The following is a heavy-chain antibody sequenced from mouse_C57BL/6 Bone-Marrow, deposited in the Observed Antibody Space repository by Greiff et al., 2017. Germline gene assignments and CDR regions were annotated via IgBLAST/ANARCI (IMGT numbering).Heavy chain of an antibody. D-gene: IGHD2-5*01. CDR3: AFYSNSPLYAMDY. V-gene: IGHV3-6*01. CDR1: GYSITSGYY. J-gene: IGHJ4*01. CDR2: ISYDGSN. Sequence: DVQLVESGPGLVKPSQSLSLTCSVTGYSITSGYYWNWIRQFPGNKLEWMGYISYDGSNNYNPSLKNRISITRDTSKNQFFLKLNSVTTEDTATYYCAFYSNSPLYAMDYWGQGTSVTVSS.